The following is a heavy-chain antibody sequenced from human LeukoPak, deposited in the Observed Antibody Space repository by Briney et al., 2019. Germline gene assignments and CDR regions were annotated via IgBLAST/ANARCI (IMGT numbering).Heavy chain of an antibody. V-gene: IGHV4-59*01. CDR3: ARGITDSIWYLDY. D-gene: IGHD3-22*01. Sequence: PSEALSLTCTVSGGSIGIYYWNWIRQAPGKGLEWIGYIYYSGSTKYNPSLKSRVTISVDTSKNQFSLKLSSVTAADTAVYFCARGITDSIWYLDYWGQGTLVTVSS. CDR2: IYYSGST. CDR1: GGSIGIYY. J-gene: IGHJ4*02.